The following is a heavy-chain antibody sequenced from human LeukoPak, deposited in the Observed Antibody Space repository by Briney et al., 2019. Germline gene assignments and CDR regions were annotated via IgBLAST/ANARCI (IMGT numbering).Heavy chain of an antibody. V-gene: IGHV1-2*02. CDR3: ARDGNVVVPAAKPFYYYYGMDV. CDR1: GYTFTGYY. CDR2: INPNSGGT. D-gene: IGHD2-2*01. J-gene: IGHJ6*02. Sequence: GASVKVSCKASGYTFTGYYMHWVRQAPGQGLEWMGWINPNSGGTNYAQKFQGRVTMTRDTSISTAYMELSRLRSDDTAVYYCARDGNVVVPAAKPFYYYYGMDVWGQGTTVTVSS.